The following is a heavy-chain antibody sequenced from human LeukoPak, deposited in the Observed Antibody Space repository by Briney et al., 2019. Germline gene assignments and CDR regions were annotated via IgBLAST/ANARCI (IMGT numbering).Heavy chain of an antibody. D-gene: IGHD3-3*01. V-gene: IGHV4-59*01. J-gene: IGHJ4*02. CDR2: IYYSGST. CDR3: ARAILSGYPDS. Sequence: PSETLSLTCSVSGGSISTYYWTWLRQPPGKGLEWIGYIYYSGSTNYNPSLKSRVTISLDTSKNQFSLKLSSVTAADTAVYYCARAILSGYPDSWGQGTLVIVFS. CDR1: GGSISTYY.